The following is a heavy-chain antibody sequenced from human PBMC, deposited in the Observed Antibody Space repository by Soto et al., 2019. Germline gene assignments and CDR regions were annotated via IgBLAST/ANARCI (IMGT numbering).Heavy chain of an antibody. D-gene: IGHD2-15*01. V-gene: IGHV4-30-4*01. CDR3: ARERGVCSGGKCYDFDS. Sequence: PSETLSLTCSVSDGSISSDDYYWSWIRQPPGKGLEWIGYIYYSGSTYYNPSLKSRVTISVDTSKNQFSLKLSSVTAADTAVYYCARERGVCSGGKCYDFDSWGQGTLVTVSS. J-gene: IGHJ4*02. CDR1: DGSISSDDYY. CDR2: IYYSGST.